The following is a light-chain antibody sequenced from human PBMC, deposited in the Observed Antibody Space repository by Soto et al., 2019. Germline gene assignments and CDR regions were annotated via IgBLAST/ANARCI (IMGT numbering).Light chain of an antibody. Sequence: QSALTQPPSVSAAPGQKVTISCSGSSSNNGNNYVSWYQQLPGTAPKLLIYENNKRPSGIPERNSGSKSGKSATLSITRNQTGDEADYYCGTWDSSLSAFYVFGTGTKVTVL. J-gene: IGLJ1*01. CDR2: ENN. V-gene: IGLV1-51*02. CDR3: GTWDSSLSAFYV. CDR1: SSNNGNNY.